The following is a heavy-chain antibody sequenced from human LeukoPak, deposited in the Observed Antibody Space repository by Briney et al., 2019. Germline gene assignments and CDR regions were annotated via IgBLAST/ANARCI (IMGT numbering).Heavy chain of an antibody. D-gene: IGHD2-2*01. Sequence: GRSLRLSCAASGFTFSSYAMHWVRQAPGKGLEWVAAIWYDGSKTSYTDSVKGRFTVSRDISKNTVYLQMNGLKAEDTAVYYCARDDCSTTPCYAYWGQGTLVTVSS. V-gene: IGHV3-33*08. CDR1: GFTFSSYA. J-gene: IGHJ4*02. CDR3: ARDDCSTTPCYAY. CDR2: IWYDGSKT.